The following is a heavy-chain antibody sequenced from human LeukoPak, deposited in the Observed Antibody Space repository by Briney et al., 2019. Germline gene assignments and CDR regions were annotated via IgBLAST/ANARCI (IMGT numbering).Heavy chain of an antibody. Sequence: GGSLRLSCAAAGFTFSSYAMHWVRQAPGKGREGGAVILYDGSNKYYADSVKGRFTISRDNSKNTLYLQMNSLRAEDTAVYYCAREVYSSSWLHYYHYMAVWEKGTTATV. V-gene: IGHV3-30*04. CDR3: AREVYSSSWLHYYHYMAV. CDR1: GFTFSSYA. J-gene: IGHJ6*03. D-gene: IGHD6-13*01. CDR2: ILYDGSNK.